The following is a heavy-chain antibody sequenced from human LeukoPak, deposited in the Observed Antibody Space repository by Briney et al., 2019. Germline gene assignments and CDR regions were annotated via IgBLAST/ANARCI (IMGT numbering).Heavy chain of an antibody. CDR1: GGSISSYY. V-gene: IGHV4-4*07. CDR2: IYTSGST. D-gene: IGHD2-15*01. CDR3: AREGQIGYCSGGSCYRADY. J-gene: IGHJ4*02. Sequence: SETLSLTCTVSGGSISSYYWSWIRQPAGKGLEWIGRIYTSGSTNYNPSLKSRVTMSVDTSKNQFSLKLSSVTAADTAVYYCAREGQIGYCSGGSCYRADYWGQGTLVTVSS.